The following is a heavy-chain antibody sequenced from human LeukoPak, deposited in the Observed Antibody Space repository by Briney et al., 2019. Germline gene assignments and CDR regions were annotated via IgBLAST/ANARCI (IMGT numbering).Heavy chain of an antibody. D-gene: IGHD3-9*01. CDR3: ATAPLSAPQKRYFDY. CDR1: GYTLTELS. Sequence: ASVKVSCKVSGYTLTELSMHWVRQAPGKGLEWMGGFDPEDGETIYAQKFQGRVTMTEDTSTDTAYMELSSLRSEDTAVYYCATAPLSAPQKRYFDYWGQGTLVTVSS. V-gene: IGHV1-24*01. CDR2: FDPEDGET. J-gene: IGHJ4*02.